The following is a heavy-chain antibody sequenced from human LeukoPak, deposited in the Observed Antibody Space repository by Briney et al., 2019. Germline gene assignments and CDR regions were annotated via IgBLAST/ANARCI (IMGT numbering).Heavy chain of an antibody. CDR3: ARGGYFRLDY. V-gene: IGHV3-7*03. J-gene: IGHJ4*02. D-gene: IGHD2-21*01. CDR2: IKQDANEK. CDR1: VFIFTNYW. Sequence: VGSLRLSCAASVFIFTNYWIGCGRHTPEKGLEWVASIKQDANEKYYVDSVKGRFTIYRDNAKKSLYLQMRSLRAEDTALYYCARGGYFRLDYWGQGTLVTVSS.